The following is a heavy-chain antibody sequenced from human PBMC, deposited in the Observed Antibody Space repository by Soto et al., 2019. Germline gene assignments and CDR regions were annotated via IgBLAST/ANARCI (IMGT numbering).Heavy chain of an antibody. CDR2: IIPILGIA. Sequence: QVQLVQSGAEVKKPGSSVKVSGKASGGTFSSYTISWVRQAPGQGLEWMGRIIPILGIANYAQKFQGRGTITADKSTSTAYMELSSLRSEDTAVYYCAREVWIQLWSKYFDYWGQGTLVTVSS. D-gene: IGHD5-18*01. J-gene: IGHJ4*02. V-gene: IGHV1-69*02. CDR1: GGTFSSYT. CDR3: AREVWIQLWSKYFDY.